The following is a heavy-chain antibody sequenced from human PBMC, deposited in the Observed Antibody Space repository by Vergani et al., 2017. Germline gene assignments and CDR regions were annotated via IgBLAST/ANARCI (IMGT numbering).Heavy chain of an antibody. V-gene: IGHV3-64D*06. J-gene: IGHJ6*04. CDR3: VKAPHDIAAAGDV. CDR1: GFTFSSYA. CDR2: ISSNGGST. D-gene: IGHD6-13*01. Sequence: EVQLVESGGGLVQPGGSLRLSCSASGFTFSSYAMHWVRQAPGKGLEYVSAISSNGGSTYYADSVKGRFTISRDNSKNTLYLQMSSLRAEDTAVYYCVKAPHDIAAAGDVWGKGTTVTVSS.